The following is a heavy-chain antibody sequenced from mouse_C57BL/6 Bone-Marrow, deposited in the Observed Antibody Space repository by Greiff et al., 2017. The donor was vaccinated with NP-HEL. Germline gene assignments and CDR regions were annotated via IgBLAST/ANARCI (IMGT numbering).Heavy chain of an antibody. CDR2: INPNNGGT. CDR3: ARRAWALWEYFDV. V-gene: IGHV1-26*01. J-gene: IGHJ1*03. Sequence: EVQLQQSGPELVKPGASVKISCKASGYTFTDYYMNWVKQSHGKSLEWIGDINPNNGGTSYNQKFKGKATLTVDKSSGTAYMELRSLTSEDSAVYYCARRAWALWEYFDVWGTGTTVTVSS. CDR1: GYTFTDYY. D-gene: IGHD1-1*02.